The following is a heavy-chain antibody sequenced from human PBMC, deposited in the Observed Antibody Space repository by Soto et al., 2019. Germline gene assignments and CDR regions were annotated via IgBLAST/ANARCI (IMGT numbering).Heavy chain of an antibody. V-gene: IGHV4-4*02. CDR2: IYHSGST. Sequence: QVQLQESGPGLVKPSGTLSLTCAVSGGSISSSNWWSWVRQPPGKGLEWIGEIYHSGSTNYNPSLQSRLPISVDNSKNQFSLKLSSVTAADTAVYYCARDNLPAGTRNYYYYGMDVWGQGTTVTVSS. CDR1: GGSISSSNW. D-gene: IGHD6-13*01. CDR3: ARDNLPAGTRNYYYYGMDV. J-gene: IGHJ6*02.